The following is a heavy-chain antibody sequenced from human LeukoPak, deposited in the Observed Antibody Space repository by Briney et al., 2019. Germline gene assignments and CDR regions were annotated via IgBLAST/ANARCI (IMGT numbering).Heavy chain of an antibody. D-gene: IGHD1-7*01. CDR1: GGSISSYY. V-gene: IGHV4-59*08. CDR3: ARAGRNWNYGYYFDY. Sequence: SETLSLTCTVSGGSISSYYWSWIRQPPGKGLEWIGYIYYSGSTNYTPSLKSRVTISVDTSKNQFSLKLSSVTAADTAVYYCARAGRNWNYGYYFDYWGQGTLVTVSS. J-gene: IGHJ4*02. CDR2: IYYSGST.